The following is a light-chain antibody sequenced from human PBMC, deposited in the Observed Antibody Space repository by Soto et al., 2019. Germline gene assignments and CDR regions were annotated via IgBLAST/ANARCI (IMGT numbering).Light chain of an antibody. CDR3: QQHDDWPTSFT. CDR1: QSISTH. V-gene: IGKV3D-15*01. CDR2: GAS. Sequence: EIVMTQLPATLSVSPGERVTVSCRASQSISTHLAWYQQKPGQAPRLLIYGASTRATGVPPRFSGSGSWTEFTLSISSLQSEDFAVYYCQQHDDWPTSFTFGPWTTVDLK. J-gene: IGKJ3*01.